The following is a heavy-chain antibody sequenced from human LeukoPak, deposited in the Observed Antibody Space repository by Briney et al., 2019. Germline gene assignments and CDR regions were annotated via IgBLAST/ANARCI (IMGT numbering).Heavy chain of an antibody. CDR1: GFTFSSYA. V-gene: IGHV3-23*01. Sequence: GGSLRLSCAASGFTFSSYAMSWVRQAPGKGLEWVSAISGGGGSTYYADSVKGRFTISRDNSKNTLYLQMNSLRAEDTAVYYCATNPSYYPDYWGQGTLVTVSS. CDR2: ISGGGGST. D-gene: IGHD3-10*01. J-gene: IGHJ4*02. CDR3: ATNPSYYPDY.